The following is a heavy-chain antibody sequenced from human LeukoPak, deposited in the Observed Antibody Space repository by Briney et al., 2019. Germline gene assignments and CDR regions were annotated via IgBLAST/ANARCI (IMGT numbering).Heavy chain of an antibody. D-gene: IGHD3-22*01. CDR2: ISSSGSTI. J-gene: IGHJ4*02. CDR1: GFTFSSYE. V-gene: IGHV3-48*03. Sequence: GGSLRLSCAASGFTFSSYEMNWVRQAPGKGLEWVSYISSSGSTIYYADSVKGRFTISRDNAKNSLYLQMNSLRAEDTAVYYCARATYYYDSSGYYEFDYWGQGTLVTVSS. CDR3: ARATYYYDSSGYYEFDY.